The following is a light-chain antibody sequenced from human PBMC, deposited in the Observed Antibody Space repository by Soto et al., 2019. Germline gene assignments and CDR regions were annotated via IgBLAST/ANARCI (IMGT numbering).Light chain of an antibody. V-gene: IGLV2-14*01. Sequence: QSVLTQPASESGSPGQSITISGSGTSSDVGGYNYVSWYQQHPGKAPKLMIYDVSNRPSGVSNRFSGSKSGNTASLTISGLQAEDEADYYCISYTSSSTLYVFGTGTKLTVL. CDR2: DVS. J-gene: IGLJ1*01. CDR3: ISYTSSSTLYV. CDR1: SSDVGGYNY.